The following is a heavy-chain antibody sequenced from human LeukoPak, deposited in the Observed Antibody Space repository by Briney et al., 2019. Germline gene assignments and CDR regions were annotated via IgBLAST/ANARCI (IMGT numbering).Heavy chain of an antibody. CDR2: ISAYNGNT. J-gene: IGHJ4*02. V-gene: IGHV1-18*01. D-gene: IGHD3-22*01. CDR1: GYTFTSYG. CDR3: ARARVDSSGYYDY. Sequence: GASVKVSCKASGYTFTSYGISWVRQAPGQGLERMGWISAYNGNTNYAQKLQGRVTITADESTSTAYMELSSLRSEDTAVYYCARARVDSSGYYDYWGQGTLVTVSS.